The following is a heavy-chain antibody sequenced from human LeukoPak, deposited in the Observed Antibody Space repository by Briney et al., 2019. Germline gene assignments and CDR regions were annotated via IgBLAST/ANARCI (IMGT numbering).Heavy chain of an antibody. Sequence: GGSLRLSCAASGFTFDDYGMSWVRQAPGKGLEWVSGINWNGGSTGYADSVKGRFTISRDNSRSTLYLQMNSLRAEDTAVYYCAKAPRKGIVVEPAVMIDYWGQGTLVTVSS. CDR2: INWNGGST. V-gene: IGHV3-20*04. J-gene: IGHJ4*02. CDR1: GFTFDDYG. CDR3: AKAPRKGIVVEPAVMIDY. D-gene: IGHD2-2*01.